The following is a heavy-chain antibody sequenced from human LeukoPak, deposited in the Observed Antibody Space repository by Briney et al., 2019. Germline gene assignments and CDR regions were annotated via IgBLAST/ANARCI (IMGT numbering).Heavy chain of an antibody. CDR3: ARVGNYDFWSGRLDAFDI. J-gene: IGHJ3*02. CDR1: GGSISSGGYY. V-gene: IGHV4-30-2*01. Sequence: SETLSLTCTVSGGSISSGGYYWSWIRQPPGKGLEWIGYIYHSGSTYYNPSLKSRVTISVDRSKNQFSLKLSSVTAADTAVYYCARVGNYDFWSGRLDAFDIWGQGTMVTVSS. D-gene: IGHD3-3*01. CDR2: IYHSGST.